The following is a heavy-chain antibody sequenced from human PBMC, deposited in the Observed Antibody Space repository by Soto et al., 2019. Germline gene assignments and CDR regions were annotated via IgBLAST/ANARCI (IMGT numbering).Heavy chain of an antibody. J-gene: IGHJ6*02. V-gene: IGHV3-48*02. CDR3: ARVGLGLFGMDV. Sequence: GGSPRLSSAASGFTFRSHSINWVRQAPGKGXEWXXXXCGSXTXXXXXXVKGRFTISRDNAKNSLYLKMNSLRDEDTAVYYCARVGLGLFGMDVWGQGTTVTVSS. D-gene: IGHD3-16*01. CDR2: XCGSXTX. CDR1: GFTFRSHS.